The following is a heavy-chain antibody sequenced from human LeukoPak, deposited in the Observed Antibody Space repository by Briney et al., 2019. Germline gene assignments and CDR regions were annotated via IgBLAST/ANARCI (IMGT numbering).Heavy chain of an antibody. Sequence: ASVKVSCKASGYSFTGYYLDWVRQAPGQGLEWMGWINPKSGGTNYAQKFQGRVTMTRDTSISTAYMELSRLRSDDTAVYYCARGREDYYYYMDVWGKGTTVTVSS. V-gene: IGHV1-2*02. CDR3: ARGREDYYYYMDV. CDR1: GYSFTGYY. CDR2: INPKSGGT. J-gene: IGHJ6*03.